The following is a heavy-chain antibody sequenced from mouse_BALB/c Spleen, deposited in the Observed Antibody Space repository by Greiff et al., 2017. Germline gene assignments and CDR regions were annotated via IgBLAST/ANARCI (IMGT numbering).Heavy chain of an antibody. CDR1: GFTFSDYY. J-gene: IGHJ3*01. CDR3: AREEGGFAY. CDR2: ISDGGSYT. Sequence: EVKLMESGGGLVKPGGSLKLSCAASGFTFSDYYMYWVRQTPEKRLEWVATISDGGSYTYYPDSVKGRFTISRDNAKNNLYLQMSSLKSEDTAMYYCAREEGGFAYWGQGTLVTVSA. V-gene: IGHV5-4*02.